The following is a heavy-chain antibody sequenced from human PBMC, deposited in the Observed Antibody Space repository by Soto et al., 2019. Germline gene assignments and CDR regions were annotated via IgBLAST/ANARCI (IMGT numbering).Heavy chain of an antibody. Sequence: GGSLRLSCAASGLIFSNYKMHWVRQAPGKGLVWVSRINTDGSIIDYADSVKGQFTVSRDNAKNTLYLQMNSLRADDTAVYYCARDTDGLHYWGQGTLVTVSS. J-gene: IGHJ4*02. CDR2: INTDGSII. V-gene: IGHV3-74*01. CDR3: ARDTDGLHY. CDR1: GLIFSNYK.